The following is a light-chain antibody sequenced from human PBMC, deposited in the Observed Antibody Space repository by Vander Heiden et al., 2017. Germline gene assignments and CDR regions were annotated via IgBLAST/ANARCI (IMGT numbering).Light chain of an antibody. CDR3: QQDNNGPLT. CDR2: GAS. V-gene: IGKV3-15*01. J-gene: IGKJ4*01. CDR1: RRVSSN. Sequence: EVVITQSPATLSVSPGERATLACRASRRVSSNLAWYQQKPGQAPRLLIYGASTRSTGIPARSSGSGSGTEFTLTISSLLSEDFAIYYCQQDNNGPLTFGGGTKVEIK.